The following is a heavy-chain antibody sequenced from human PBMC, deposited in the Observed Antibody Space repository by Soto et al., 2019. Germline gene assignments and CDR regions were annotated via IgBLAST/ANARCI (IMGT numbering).Heavy chain of an antibody. V-gene: IGHV4-34*01. CDR1: GGSFSGYQ. CDR3: ARGLILWFGELSRRGRYDYYGDV. Sequence: QVQLQQWGAGLLKPSETLSLTCAVYGGSFSGYQWTWIRQTPGKGLEWIGEINDSGNINYNPSLKRRVTILVDTAKKQISLKRSAETAADPAVYYCARGLILWFGELSRRGRYDYYGDVWGKGTTVTVSS. CDR2: INDSGNI. J-gene: IGHJ6*03. D-gene: IGHD3-10*01.